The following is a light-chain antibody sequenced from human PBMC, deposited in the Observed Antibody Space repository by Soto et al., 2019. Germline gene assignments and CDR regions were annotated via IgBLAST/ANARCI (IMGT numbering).Light chain of an antibody. V-gene: IGLV1-51*01. J-gene: IGLJ1*01. Sequence: QSVLTQPPSVSAAPGQKVTISCSGSSSNIGNSFVSWYQQFPGAAPTLLISDNNKRSSGIPDRFSGSKSGTTATLDITGLQTGDGADYYCGTWDSSQSLKYVFGPGTKVTVL. CDR1: SSNIGNSF. CDR3: GTWDSSQSLKYV. CDR2: DNN.